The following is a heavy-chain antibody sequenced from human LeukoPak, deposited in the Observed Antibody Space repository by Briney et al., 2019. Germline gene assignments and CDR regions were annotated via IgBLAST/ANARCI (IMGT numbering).Heavy chain of an antibody. V-gene: IGHV3-23*01. CDR3: AKAAVPGTKYYFDS. CDR2: ISGSGSST. CDR1: GFTFSSCA. D-gene: IGHD2-8*01. Sequence: PGGSLRLSCAASGFTFSSCAMGWVRQAPGKGLEWVSSISGSGSSTYYADSVKGRFTISRDSSKDTLYLQMNTLRAEDTALYYCAKAAVPGTKYYFDSWGQGTLVTVSS. J-gene: IGHJ4*02.